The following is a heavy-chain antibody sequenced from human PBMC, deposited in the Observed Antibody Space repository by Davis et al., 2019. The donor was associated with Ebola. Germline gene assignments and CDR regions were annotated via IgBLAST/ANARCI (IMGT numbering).Heavy chain of an antibody. CDR2: IYYSGST. CDR3: ARTVLQGWFDP. D-gene: IGHD2/OR15-2a*01. Sequence: SETLSLTCTVPGGSISSYYWSWIRQPPGKGLEWIGYIYYSGSTNYNPSLKSRVTISVDTSKNQFSLKLSSVTAADTAVYYCARTVLQGWFDPWGQGTLVTVSS. J-gene: IGHJ5*02. V-gene: IGHV4-59*01. CDR1: GGSISSYY.